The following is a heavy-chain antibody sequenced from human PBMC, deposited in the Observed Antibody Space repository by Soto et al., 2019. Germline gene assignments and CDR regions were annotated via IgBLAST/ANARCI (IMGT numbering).Heavy chain of an antibody. D-gene: IGHD3-16*02. CDR2: IYYSGST. V-gene: IGHV4-59*01. Sequence: PSETLSLTCTVSGGSINSYYWSWFRQPPGKGLEWIGYIYYSGSTNYNPSLKSRVTISVDTSKNQFSLKLSSVTAADTAVYYCARVYRNWFDPWGQGTLVTVSS. CDR3: ARVYRNWFDP. CDR1: GGSINSYY. J-gene: IGHJ5*02.